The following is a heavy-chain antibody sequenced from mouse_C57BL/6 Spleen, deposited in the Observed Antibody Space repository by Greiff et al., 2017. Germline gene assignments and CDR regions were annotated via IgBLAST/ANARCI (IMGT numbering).Heavy chain of an antibody. Sequence: VQLQQSGAELARPGASVKLSCKASGYTFTSYGIRWVKQRPGQGLEWIGEIYPRSGNTYYNEKFKGKATLTADKSSSTAYMGLRSLTSEDSAVYFRARDGCYVAWFAYWGQGTLVTVSA. D-gene: IGHD2-3*01. CDR2: IYPRSGNT. CDR3: ARDGCYVAWFAY. V-gene: IGHV1-81*01. CDR1: GYTFTSYG. J-gene: IGHJ3*01.